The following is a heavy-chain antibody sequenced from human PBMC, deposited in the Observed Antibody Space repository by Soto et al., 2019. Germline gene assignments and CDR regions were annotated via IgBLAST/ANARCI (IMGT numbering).Heavy chain of an antibody. CDR2: IIPIFGTA. V-gene: IGHV1-69*13. CDR3: ARDGVLCTNGVRSTHYYYGMDV. J-gene: IGHJ6*02. Sequence: SVKVSCKASGGTFSSYTISWVRQAPGQGLEWMGGIIPIFGTANYAQKFQGRVTITADESTSTAYMELSSLRSEDTAVYYCARDGVLCTNGVRSTHYYYGMDVWGQGTTVTVSS. CDR1: GGTFSSYT. D-gene: IGHD2-8*01.